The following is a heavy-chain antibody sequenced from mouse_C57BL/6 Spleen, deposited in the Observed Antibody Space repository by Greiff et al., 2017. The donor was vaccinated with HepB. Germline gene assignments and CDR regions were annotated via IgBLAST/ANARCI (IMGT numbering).Heavy chain of an antibody. CDR2: IDPETGGT. Sequence: VQLQQSGAELVRPGASVTLSCKASGYTFTDYEMHWVKQTPVHGLEWIGAIDPETGGTAYNQKFKGKAILTADKSSSTAYMELRSLTSEDSAVYYCTRARILGAYFDVWGTGTTVTVSS. D-gene: IGHD4-1*01. CDR1: GYTFTDYE. CDR3: TRARILGAYFDV. V-gene: IGHV1-15*01. J-gene: IGHJ1*03.